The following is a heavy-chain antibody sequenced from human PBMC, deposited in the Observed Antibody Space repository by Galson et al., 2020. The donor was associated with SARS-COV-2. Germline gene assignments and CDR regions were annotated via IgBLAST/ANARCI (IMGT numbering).Heavy chain of an antibody. CDR1: GFTFDDYA. Sequence: SLKISCAASGFTFDDYAMHWVRPAPGKGLEWVSGISWNSGSIGYADSVKGRFTISRDNAKNSLYLQMNSLRAEDMALYYCAKGRLAAAAVTVGFDYWGQGTLVTVS. D-gene: IGHD6-13*01. CDR3: AKGRLAAAAVTVGFDY. CDR2: ISWNSGSI. J-gene: IGHJ4*02. V-gene: IGHV3-9*03.